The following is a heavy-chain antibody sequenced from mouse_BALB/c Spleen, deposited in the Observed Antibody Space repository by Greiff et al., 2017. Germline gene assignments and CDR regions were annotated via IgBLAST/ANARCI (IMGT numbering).Heavy chain of an antibody. CDR2: ISTYYGDA. Sequence: QVQLQQSGAELVRPGVSVKISCKGSGYTFTDYAMHWVKQSHAKSLEWIGVISTYYGDASYNQKFKGKATMTVDKSSSTAYMELARLTSEDSAIYYCARSLITNAMDYWGQGTSVTVSS. D-gene: IGHD2-4*01. CDR3: ARSLITNAMDY. V-gene: IGHV1S137*01. J-gene: IGHJ4*01. CDR1: GYTFTDYA.